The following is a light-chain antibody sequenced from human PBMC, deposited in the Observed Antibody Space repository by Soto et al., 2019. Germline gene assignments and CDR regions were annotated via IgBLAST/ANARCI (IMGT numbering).Light chain of an antibody. CDR1: HSLLHITGETF. CDR2: EVS. V-gene: IGKV2D-29*02. J-gene: IGKJ5*01. CDR3: MQSTQLPPT. Sequence: DVVMTQTPLSLSVAPGQPASISCKASHSLLHITGETFLFWYLQKPGQSPQILIYEVSTRVSGVPDRLSGSGSGTDLTLEISRVETDDVGIYYCMQSTQLPPTCGQGTRLEI.